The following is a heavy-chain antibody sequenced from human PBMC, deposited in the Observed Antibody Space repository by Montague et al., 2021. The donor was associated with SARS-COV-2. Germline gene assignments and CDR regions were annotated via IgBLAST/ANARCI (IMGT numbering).Heavy chain of an antibody. V-gene: IGHV3-74*01. J-gene: IGHJ3*01. CDR3: IRENYGAFDA. Sequence: SLRLSCAASGFSFRTYWMAWVRQAPGKGLVWVSSINGGGSGTTYADSVKGRFAISRDNAKNTLYLQMNSLRADDTAVYYCIRENYGAFDAWGQGTMVTVSS. D-gene: IGHD3-10*01. CDR2: INGGGSGT. CDR1: GFSFRTYW.